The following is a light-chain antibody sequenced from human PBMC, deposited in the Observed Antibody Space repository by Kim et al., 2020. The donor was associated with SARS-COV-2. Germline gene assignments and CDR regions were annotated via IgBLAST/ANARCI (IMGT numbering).Light chain of an antibody. J-gene: IGKJ2*01. CDR2: GAS. CDR1: QTVSNNY. V-gene: IGKV3-20*01. CDR3: QQYGTTPYT. Sequence: EIVLTQSPGPLSLSPGDRATLSCRASQTVSNNYIAWFQHRPGQPPRLLIYGASTRVTGTPDRFNGGGSGTDFTLTITRLEPEDFAVFYCQQYGTTPYTFGQGTKLEI.